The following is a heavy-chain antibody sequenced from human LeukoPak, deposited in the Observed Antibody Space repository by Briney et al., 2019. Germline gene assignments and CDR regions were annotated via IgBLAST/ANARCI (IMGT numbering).Heavy chain of an antibody. Sequence: GGSLRLSCAASGFTFTNYWMSWVRQAPGKGLELVANIKQDRSEKYYVDSVKGRFTISRDNAKNSLYLQMNSLRAEDTAVYYCAREVRAITMIDSWSFDYWGQGTLVTVSS. CDR1: GFTFTNYW. CDR3: AREVRAITMIDSWSFDY. V-gene: IGHV3-7*01. J-gene: IGHJ4*02. CDR2: IKQDRSEK. D-gene: IGHD3-22*01.